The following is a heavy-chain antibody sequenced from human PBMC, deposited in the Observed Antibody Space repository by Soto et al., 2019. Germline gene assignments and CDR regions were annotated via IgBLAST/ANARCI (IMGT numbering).Heavy chain of an antibody. D-gene: IGHD1-1*01. CDR3: ARRRTTGTTGYFDY. CDR1: GGSISSFY. V-gene: IGHV4-59*08. CDR2: FYNSVST. Sequence: PSETLSLTCTVSGGSISSFYWSWIRQPPGKGLEWIGDFYNSVSTNYNPSLKSRITILVDTSKNQFSLKLSSVTAADTALYYCARRRTTGTTGYFDYWGQGTLVTVSS. J-gene: IGHJ4*02.